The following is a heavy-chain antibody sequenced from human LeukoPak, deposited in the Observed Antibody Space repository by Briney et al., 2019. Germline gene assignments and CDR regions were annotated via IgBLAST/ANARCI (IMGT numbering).Heavy chain of an antibody. CDR3: AKDGERKWELRWFDP. V-gene: IGHV3-23*01. D-gene: IGHD1-26*01. Sequence: GGSLRLSCVASGFTFSSYAMSWVRQAPGKGLEWVSVISSTGNTTYYAGSLKGRFTISRDNSKNTLYLQMNSLRAEDTAVYYCAKDGERKWELRWFDPWGQGTLVTVSS. CDR1: GFTFSSYA. CDR2: ISSTGNTT. J-gene: IGHJ5*02.